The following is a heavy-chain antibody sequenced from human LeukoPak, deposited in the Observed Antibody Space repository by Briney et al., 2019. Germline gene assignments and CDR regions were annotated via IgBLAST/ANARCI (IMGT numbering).Heavy chain of an antibody. CDR3: ASDRSTSWYYF. CDR1: GGPISSSNFY. Sequence: SETLSLTCTVSGGPISSSNFYWGWIRQPLGKGLEWIGSIFYGGTTYSNPSLESRVTISVDTSKNQFSLKLNSVTAADTAIYYCASDRSTSWYYFWGQGTLVTVSS. J-gene: IGHJ4*02. CDR2: IFYGGTT. V-gene: IGHV4-39*01. D-gene: IGHD6-13*01.